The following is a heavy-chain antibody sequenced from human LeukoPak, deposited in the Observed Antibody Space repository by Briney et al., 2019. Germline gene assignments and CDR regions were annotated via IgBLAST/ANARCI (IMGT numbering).Heavy chain of an antibody. CDR1: GFTFNSYC. CDR2: ISYDDTNK. J-gene: IGHJ4*02. CDR3: ARDCSSATCYAAFDY. D-gene: IGHD2-2*01. V-gene: IGHV3-30*19. Sequence: GGSLRLSCAASGFTFNSYCMHWVRQAPGKGLEWVASISYDDTNKAYSDSVKGRFTVSRDTSNNTLYLQMNSLRAEDTGVYYCARDCSSATCYAAFDYWGQGTLVTVSS.